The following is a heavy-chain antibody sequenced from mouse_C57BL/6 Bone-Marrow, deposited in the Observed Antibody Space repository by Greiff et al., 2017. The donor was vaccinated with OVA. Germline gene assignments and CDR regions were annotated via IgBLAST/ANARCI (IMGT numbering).Heavy chain of an antibody. CDR3: TRYYDYDGYAMDY. D-gene: IGHD2-4*01. V-gene: IGHV1-15*01. CDR2: IDPETGGT. Sequence: QVHVKQSGAELVRPGASVTLSCKASGYTFTDYEMHWVKQTPVHGLEWIGAIDPETGGTAYNQKFKGKAILTADKSSSTAYMELRSLTSEDSAVYYCTRYYDYDGYAMDYWGQGTSVTVSS. J-gene: IGHJ4*01. CDR1: GYTFTDYE.